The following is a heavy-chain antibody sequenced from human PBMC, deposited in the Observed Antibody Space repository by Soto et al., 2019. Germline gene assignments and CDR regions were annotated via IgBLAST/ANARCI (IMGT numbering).Heavy chain of an antibody. CDR1: GFTFRSYS. V-gene: IGHV3-21*06. CDR3: VRGGRGYTRDDVFDI. CDR2: ISSSSSPI. J-gene: IGHJ3*02. D-gene: IGHD2-2*02. Sequence: EVQLVESGGGLVKPGGSLRLSCVDSGFTFRSYSMNWVRQAPGKGLEWLSSISSSSSPIFYADSLKGRFTISRDNAKNSLYVQMNSLRAEDTAVYYCVRGGRGYTRDDVFDIWGQGTMVTVSS.